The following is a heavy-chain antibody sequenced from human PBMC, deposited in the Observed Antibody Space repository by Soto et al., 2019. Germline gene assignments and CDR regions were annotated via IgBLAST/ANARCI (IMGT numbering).Heavy chain of an antibody. Sequence: EVQLVESGGGLVQPGGSLRLSCAASGFTFSSYWMHWVRQAPGKGLVWVSRINSDGSSTSYADSVKGRFTISRDNAKNTLYLQMNSLRAEDTAVYYCARDSEHSSGWYEDYFDYWGQGTLVTVSS. D-gene: IGHD6-19*01. J-gene: IGHJ4*02. CDR2: INSDGSST. CDR1: GFTFSSYW. V-gene: IGHV3-74*01. CDR3: ARDSEHSSGWYEDYFDY.